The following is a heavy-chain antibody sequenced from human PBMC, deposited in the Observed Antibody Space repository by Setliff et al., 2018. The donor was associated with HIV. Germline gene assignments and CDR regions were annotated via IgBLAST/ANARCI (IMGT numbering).Heavy chain of an antibody. J-gene: IGHJ5*02. CDR1: GGSISSGSYY. V-gene: IGHV4-61*02. Sequence: SETLSLTCTVSGGSISSGSYYWSRIRQPAGKGLEWIGRIYTTGSTNYNPSLKSRVTISVDTSKNQFSLKLSSVTAADTAVYYWARVLWFGDDNWFDPWGQGTLVTVS. CDR2: IYTTGST. D-gene: IGHD3-10*01. CDR3: ARVLWFGDDNWFDP.